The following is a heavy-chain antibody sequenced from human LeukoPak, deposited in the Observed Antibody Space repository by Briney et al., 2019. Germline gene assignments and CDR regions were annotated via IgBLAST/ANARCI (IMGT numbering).Heavy chain of an antibody. CDR2: IIPILGTA. Sequence: GASVKVSCKASGGTFSSYAISWVRQTPGQGLEWMGGIIPILGTANYAQKFQGRVTITTDESTSTAYMELRSLRSEDPAVYYCARDQGGYYDSSGYFDYWGQGTLVTVSS. J-gene: IGHJ4*02. V-gene: IGHV1-69*05. CDR1: GGTFSSYA. CDR3: ARDQGGYYDSSGYFDY. D-gene: IGHD3-22*01.